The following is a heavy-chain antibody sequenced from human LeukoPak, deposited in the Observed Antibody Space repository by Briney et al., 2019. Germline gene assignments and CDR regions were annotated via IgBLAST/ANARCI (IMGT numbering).Heavy chain of an antibody. Sequence: GGSLRLSCAASGFTFSSYAMHWVRQAPGKGLEWVAVISYDGSNKYYADSVKGRFTISRDNSKNTLYLQMNSLRTEDTAVYYRASGPEYYYETSRGWWGQGTLDTVSS. CDR2: ISYDGSNK. V-gene: IGHV3-30-3*01. D-gene: IGHD3-22*01. CDR3: ASGPEYYYETSRGW. CDR1: GFTFSSYA. J-gene: IGHJ4*02.